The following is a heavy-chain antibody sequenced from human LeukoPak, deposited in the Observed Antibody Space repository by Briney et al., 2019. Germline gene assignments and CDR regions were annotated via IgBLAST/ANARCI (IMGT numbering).Heavy chain of an antibody. J-gene: IGHJ4*02. Sequence: PSETLSLTCAVYGGSFSGYYWSWIRQPPGKGLEWIGKISHSGSTNYNPSLKSRVTISVDTSKNQFSLKLSSVTAADTAVYYCARDISQWELLGGYYFDYWGQGTLVTVSS. CDR1: GGSFSGYY. D-gene: IGHD1-26*01. CDR2: ISHSGST. CDR3: ARDISQWELLGGYYFDY. V-gene: IGHV4-34*01.